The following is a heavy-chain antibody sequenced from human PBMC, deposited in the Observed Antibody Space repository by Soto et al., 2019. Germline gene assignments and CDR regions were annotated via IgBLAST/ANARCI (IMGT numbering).Heavy chain of an antibody. CDR1: GGSIRSSSYY. J-gene: IGHJ4*02. V-gene: IGHV4-39*01. CDR2: IYYSGST. CDR3: VRRGSSGSRPQSRGAY. D-gene: IGHD6-19*01. Sequence: SEELSLSCTVSGGSIRSSSYYWGRIRQPPGKGLEWIGSIYYSGSTYYNPSLKSRVTISVDTSKNQFSLKLSSVTAADAAVYYCVRRGSSGSRPQSRGAYWGQGTLVSVS.